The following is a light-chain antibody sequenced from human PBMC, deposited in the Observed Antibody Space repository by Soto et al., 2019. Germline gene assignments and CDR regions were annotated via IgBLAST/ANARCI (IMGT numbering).Light chain of an antibody. CDR3: QKYDSVPFT. CDR2: AAS. Sequence: DTQMTQSPSSLSASVGDRVTITCRASQPISNYLAWYQHKPGKVPKLLIYAASTLHSGGPSRFSGSGSGTDFTLTISSLQPEDFAVSYCQKYDSVPFTFGPGPKLDI. CDR1: QPISNY. V-gene: IGKV1-27*01. J-gene: IGKJ3*01.